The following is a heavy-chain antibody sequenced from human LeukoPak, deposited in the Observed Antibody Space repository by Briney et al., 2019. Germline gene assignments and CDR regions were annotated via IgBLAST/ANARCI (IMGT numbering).Heavy chain of an antibody. CDR3: ARAGQYIQLYLEF. CDR1: GYTFTSFY. CDR2: INPSGSSK. J-gene: IGHJ4*02. D-gene: IGHD1-1*01. V-gene: IGHV1-46*01. Sequence: ASVKVSCKASGYTFTSFYMHWVRQAPGQGLEWMGIINPSGSSKTYAQKFQGRVTMTRDLSTSTVYMELSSLRSEDTAVYYCARAGQYIQLYLEFWGQGTHVTVSS.